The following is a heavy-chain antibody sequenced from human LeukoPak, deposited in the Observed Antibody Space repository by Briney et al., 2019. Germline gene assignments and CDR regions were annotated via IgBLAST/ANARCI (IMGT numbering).Heavy chain of an antibody. J-gene: IGHJ4*02. V-gene: IGHV1-18*01. CDR1: GYTFMHYG. Sequence: ASVKVSCKASGYTFMHYGISWVRQAPGQGLEWVAWISGDNGNTKYSQNFRGRVTVTTDTSTSTAYLELRNLRSDDTALYYCARDDKILSGSYYQAFDFWGQGSLVTVFS. D-gene: IGHD1-26*01. CDR2: ISGDNGNT. CDR3: ARDDKILSGSYYQAFDF.